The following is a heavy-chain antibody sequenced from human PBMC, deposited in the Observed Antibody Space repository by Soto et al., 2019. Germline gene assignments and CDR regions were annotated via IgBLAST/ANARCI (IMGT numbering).Heavy chain of an antibody. J-gene: IGHJ4*02. CDR1: GCSINEYY. D-gene: IGHD1-26*01. CDR3: ARAEYSDSAVRY. Sequence: PSESLSLECAVSGCSINEYYWSWIRQPPGKGLEWIGYLYYIETTNYNPSLKSRVTISVDTSKNQFSLKLSSVTAADTAVYYCARAEYSDSAVRYWGQGTLVPVSS. V-gene: IGHV4-59*01. CDR2: LYYIETT.